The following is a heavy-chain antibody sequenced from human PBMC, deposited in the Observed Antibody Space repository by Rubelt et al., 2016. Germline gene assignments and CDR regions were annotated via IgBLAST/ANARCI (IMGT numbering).Heavy chain of an antibody. D-gene: IGHD6-13*01. CDR2: INPSGGST. V-gene: IGHV1-46*01. J-gene: IGHJ6*02. CDR1: GYTFTSYY. CDR3: ASDSIAAANLHYYGMDV. Sequence: QVQLVQSGAEVKKPGASVKVSCKASGYTFTSYYMHWVRQAPGQGLEWMGIINPSGGSTSYAQKFQGRVTMTRDTSTSTVYMELSSLRSEDTAVYYCASDSIAAANLHYYGMDVWGQGTTVTVSS.